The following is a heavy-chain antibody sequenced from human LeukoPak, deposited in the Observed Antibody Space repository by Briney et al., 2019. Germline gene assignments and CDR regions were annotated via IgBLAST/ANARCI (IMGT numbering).Heavy chain of an antibody. Sequence: GGSLRLSCTASGFTFSSYEMHWVRQAPGKGLEWVSYISNSGSTIYCADSVKGRFTISRDNAKNSLYLHVNSLRAEDTAVYYCARDEGNRFDPWGQGTLVTVSS. J-gene: IGHJ5*02. CDR3: ARDEGNRFDP. CDR2: ISNSGSTI. V-gene: IGHV3-48*03. CDR1: GFTFSSYE.